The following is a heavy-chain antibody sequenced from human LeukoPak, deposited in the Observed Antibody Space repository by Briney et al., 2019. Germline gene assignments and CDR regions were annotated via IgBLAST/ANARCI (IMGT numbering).Heavy chain of an antibody. Sequence: PGGSLRLSCAASGFTFSSYAMSWVRQAPGKGLEWVSAISGSGGSTYYADSVRGRLTISRDNAKNSLYLQMNSLRAEDTAVYYCARGVVVVVAATYNWFDPWGQGTLVTVSS. J-gene: IGHJ5*02. D-gene: IGHD2-15*01. CDR1: GFTFSSYA. V-gene: IGHV3-23*01. CDR3: ARGVVVVVAATYNWFDP. CDR2: ISGSGGST.